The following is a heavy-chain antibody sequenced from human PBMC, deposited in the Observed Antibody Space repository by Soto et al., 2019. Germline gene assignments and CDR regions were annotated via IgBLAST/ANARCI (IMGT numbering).Heavy chain of an antibody. D-gene: IGHD6-13*01. J-gene: IGHJ4*02. V-gene: IGHV4-39*02. Sequence: PSETLSLTCSVSGGSINSSKYWAWVRQSPGRGLEWIGTNSYGWSTYYNPSLQSRVTISVDASKNYFALRLISAPAAYTSTYFCATDIFERISWYYPLECWRPGNRVTVSS. CDR1: GGSINSSKY. CDR2: NSYGWST. CDR3: ATDIFERISWYYPLEC.